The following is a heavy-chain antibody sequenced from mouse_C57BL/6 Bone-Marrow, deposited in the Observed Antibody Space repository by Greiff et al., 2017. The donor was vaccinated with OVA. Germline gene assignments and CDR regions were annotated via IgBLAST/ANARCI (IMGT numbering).Heavy chain of an antibody. CDR1: GYTFTSYW. CDR3: AREENYYGSRREFDY. D-gene: IGHD1-1*01. V-gene: IGHV1-55*01. CDR2: IYPGSGST. Sequence: QVQLQQPGAELVKPGASVKMSCKASGYTFTSYWITWVKQRPGQGLEWIGDIYPGSGSTNYNEKFKSKATLTVDTASSTAYMQLSSLTSEDSAVYYCAREENYYGSRREFDYWGQGTTLTVSS. J-gene: IGHJ2*01.